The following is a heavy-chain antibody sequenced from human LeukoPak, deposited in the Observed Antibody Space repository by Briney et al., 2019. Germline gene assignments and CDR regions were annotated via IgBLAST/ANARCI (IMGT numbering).Heavy chain of an antibody. D-gene: IGHD3-22*01. CDR1: GYSFTNYG. CDR3: ARQLDYYDKRDY. Sequence: GESLRISCKGSGYSFTNYGISWVRQMPGKGLEWMGRIDPSDSYSNYGPSFQGHVTISADRSISTAYLQGRSLKASDTAMYYCARQLDYYDKRDYWGQGTLVTVAS. CDR2: IDPSDSYS. V-gene: IGHV5-10-1*01. J-gene: IGHJ4*02.